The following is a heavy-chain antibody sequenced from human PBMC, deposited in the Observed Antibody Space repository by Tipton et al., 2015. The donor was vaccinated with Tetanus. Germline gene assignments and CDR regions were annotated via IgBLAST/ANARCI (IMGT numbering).Heavy chain of an antibody. J-gene: IGHJ6*02. CDR2: IYYSGGT. Sequence: TLSLTCTVSGGSVSSGTNYWSWIRQPPGKGLEWIGCIYYSGGTNYIPSLKSRVTISVDTSKNQLSLKLSAVTAADTAVYYCARGVDLTGYDRAYYFYAMDVWGQGTTVTVSS. CDR3: ARGVDLTGYDRAYYFYAMDV. V-gene: IGHV4-61*01. D-gene: IGHD3-9*01. CDR1: GGSVSSGTNY.